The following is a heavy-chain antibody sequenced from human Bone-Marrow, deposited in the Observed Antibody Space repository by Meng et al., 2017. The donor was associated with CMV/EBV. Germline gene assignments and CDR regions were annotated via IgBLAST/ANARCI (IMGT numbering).Heavy chain of an antibody. Sequence: GESLKISCAASGFSFTNAWMSWVRQAPGKGLEWVGRLRSNTDGGTADYAAPVKGRFAISRDDSKNTLYLQMDSLKTEDTAVYYCTADPTGTKYYVYDMDVWGQGTTVTVYS. V-gene: IGHV3-15*01. D-gene: IGHD3-10*02. CDR2: LRSNTDGGTA. J-gene: IGHJ6*02. CDR1: GFSFTNAW. CDR3: TADPTGTKYYVYDMDV.